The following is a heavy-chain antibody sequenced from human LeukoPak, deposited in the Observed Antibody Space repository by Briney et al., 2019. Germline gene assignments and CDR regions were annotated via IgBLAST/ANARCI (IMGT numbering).Heavy chain of an antibody. V-gene: IGHV1-3*01. CDR3: ARGLHIAAAGTVSGDY. D-gene: IGHD6-13*01. CDR2: INAGNGNT. CDR1: GYTFTSYA. J-gene: IGHJ4*02. Sequence: ASVKVSCKASGYTFTSYAMHWLRQAPGQRLEWMGWINAGNGNTKYSQKFQGRVTITRDTSASTAYMELSSLRSEDTAVYYCARGLHIAAAGTVSGDYWGQGTLVTVSS.